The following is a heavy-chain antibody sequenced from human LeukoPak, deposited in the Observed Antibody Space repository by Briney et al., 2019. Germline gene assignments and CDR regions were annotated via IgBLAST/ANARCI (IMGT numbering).Heavy chain of an antibody. CDR2: IYSGGTP. CDR3: ASHRRSIAAAAYFDH. D-gene: IGHD6-25*01. V-gene: IGHV3-53*01. Sequence: PGGPLRLSCVASGFTVSASYMSWVRLPAGKGLEWVSSIYSGGTPYYADSFNGRFTISRDTSKNTLYLQMNSLRVDDTAIYYCASHRRSIAAAAYFDHWGQGTRVTVSS. J-gene: IGHJ4*02. CDR1: GFTVSASY.